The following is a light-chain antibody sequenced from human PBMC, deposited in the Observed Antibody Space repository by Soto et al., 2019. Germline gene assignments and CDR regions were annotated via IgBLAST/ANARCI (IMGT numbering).Light chain of an antibody. J-gene: IGKJ3*01. V-gene: IGKV3-20*01. CDR2: GAT. CDR3: QQFGDSLT. CDR1: QSVSSTY. Sequence: EIVLTQYPGTLSLSPGERATLSCRASQSVSSTYLVWYQQKPGQAPRLLIYGATSRASGIPDRFSGSGSGTDFTLTISRLEPEDFAVYYCQQFGDSLTFGPGTKVDIK.